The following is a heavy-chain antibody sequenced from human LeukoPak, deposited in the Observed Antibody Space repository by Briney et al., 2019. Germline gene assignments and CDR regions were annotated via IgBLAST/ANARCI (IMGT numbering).Heavy chain of an antibody. CDR1: GGSFSGYY. J-gene: IGHJ6*03. CDR2: MYSGGNT. V-gene: IGHV3-66*01. CDR3: ARVPHGDLGYYYYYMDV. D-gene: IGHD2-21*02. Sequence: PSETLSLTCAVYGGSFSGYYWSWIRQTPGKGLEWVSVMYSGGNTYYADSVKGRFTISRDSSKNTLYLQMNSLRAEDTAVYHCARVPHGDLGYYYYYMDVWGKGTTVTISS.